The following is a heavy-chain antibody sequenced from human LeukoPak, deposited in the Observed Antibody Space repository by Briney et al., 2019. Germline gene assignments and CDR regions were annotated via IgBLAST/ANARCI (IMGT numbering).Heavy chain of an antibody. V-gene: IGHV3-21*01. Sequence: GGSLRLSCAASGFTFSSYSMNWVRQAPGKGPEWVSSTSSSSSYIYYADSVKGRFTISRDNAKNSLYLQMNSLRAEDTAVYYCARDRGGIAVEGGQGTLVTVSS. J-gene: IGHJ4*02. D-gene: IGHD6-19*01. CDR2: TSSSSSYI. CDR3: ARDRGGIAVE. CDR1: GFTFSSYS.